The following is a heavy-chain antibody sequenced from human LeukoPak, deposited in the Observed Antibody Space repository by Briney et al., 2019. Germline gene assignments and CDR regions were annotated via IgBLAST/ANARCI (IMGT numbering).Heavy chain of an antibody. CDR3: AREGRSAISLDY. D-gene: IGHD2-2*01. J-gene: IGHJ4*02. V-gene: IGHV1-2*02. Sequence: ASVKVSCKPSGYTFNDHYMHWVRQAPGQALEWMGWITPKSGGTNYAQKFQGRVTMTRDKSINTIYMELSSLTSDDTAVYYCAREGRSAISLDYWGQGTLVTVSS. CDR2: ITPKSGGT. CDR1: GYTFNDHY.